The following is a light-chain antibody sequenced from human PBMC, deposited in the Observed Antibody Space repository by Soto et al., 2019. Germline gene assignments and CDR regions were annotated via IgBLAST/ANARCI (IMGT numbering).Light chain of an antibody. V-gene: IGKV3-20*01. Sequence: EIVLTQSPGTLSLSPGERATLSCRASQSVSSSFLAWYQQKPGQAPRLLIYGASSRSTDIPDRFSGSGSGRDFTLTISRLEPEDFAVYYCQQYGSSPYTFGQGTKLEFK. CDR2: GAS. J-gene: IGKJ2*01. CDR1: QSVSSSF. CDR3: QQYGSSPYT.